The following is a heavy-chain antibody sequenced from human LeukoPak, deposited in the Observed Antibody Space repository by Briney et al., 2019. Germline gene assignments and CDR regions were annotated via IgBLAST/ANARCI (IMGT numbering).Heavy chain of an antibody. CDR2: IKQDGSEK. CDR1: GFTFSSYW. Sequence: GGSLRLSCAASGFTFSSYWMSWVRQAPGKGLEWVANIKQDGSEKYYVDSVKGRFTISRDNAKNSLYLQMNSLRAEDTAVYYCARPQGPWVYYGMDVWGQGTTVTVSS. D-gene: IGHD1-26*01. V-gene: IGHV3-7*01. J-gene: IGHJ6*02. CDR3: ARPQGPWVYYGMDV.